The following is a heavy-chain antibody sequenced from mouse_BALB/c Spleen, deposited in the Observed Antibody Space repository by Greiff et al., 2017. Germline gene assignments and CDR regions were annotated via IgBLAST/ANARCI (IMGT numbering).Heavy chain of an antibody. V-gene: IGHV1-9*01. CDR3: ARVKYYGSSYCFDY. CDR2: ILPGSGST. CDR1: GYTFSSYW. J-gene: IGHJ2*01. Sequence: QVQLQEPGAELMKPGASVKISCKATGYTFSSYWIEWVKQRPGHGLEWIGEILPGSGSTNYNEKFKGKATFTADKSSNTAYMQLSSLTSEDSAVYDYARVKYYGSSYCFDYWGQGTTLTVSS. D-gene: IGHD1-1*01.